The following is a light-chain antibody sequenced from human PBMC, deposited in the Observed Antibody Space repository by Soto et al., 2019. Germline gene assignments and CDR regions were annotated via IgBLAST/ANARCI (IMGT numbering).Light chain of an antibody. CDR2: DTS. V-gene: IGKV3-20*01. Sequence: LTQFPGTVYLSLGERASCRCRASQSVSSYLAWYQQKPGQAPRLLIYDTSNRATGIPNRFSGSGSGTDFTLAISRLEPEDFAVYYCQQYGSSKTLGQGTKVDIK. J-gene: IGKJ1*01. CDR3: QQYGSSKT. CDR1: QSVSSY.